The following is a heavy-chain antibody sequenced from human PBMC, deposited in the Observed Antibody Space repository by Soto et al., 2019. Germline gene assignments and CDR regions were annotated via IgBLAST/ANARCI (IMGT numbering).Heavy chain of an antibody. J-gene: IGHJ6*02. D-gene: IGHD2-8*02. CDR1: GGTFSSYA. V-gene: IGHV1-69*13. CDR2: IIPIFGTA. Sequence: SVKVSCKASGGTFSSYAISWVRQAPGQGLEWMGGIIPIFGTANYAQKFQGRVTITADESTSTAYMELSSLRSEDTAVYYCARECGVCAGYYYGMDVWGQGTTVTVSS. CDR3: ARECGVCAGYYYGMDV.